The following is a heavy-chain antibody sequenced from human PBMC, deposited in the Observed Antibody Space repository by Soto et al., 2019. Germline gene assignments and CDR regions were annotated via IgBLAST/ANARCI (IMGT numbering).Heavy chain of an antibody. CDR2: INAGNGNT. CDR1: GYTFTSYA. CDR3: ARSIGVVTALDY. Sequence: QVPLVQSGAEEKKPGASVKVSCKASGYTFTSYAMNWVRQAPGQRHEWMGWINAGNGNTKYSQKFQGRVTITRATAASTAYMELSSLRAEYTAVFYCARSIGVVTALDYWGQGTLVTVSS. V-gene: IGHV1-3*05. J-gene: IGHJ4*02. D-gene: IGHD2-21*02.